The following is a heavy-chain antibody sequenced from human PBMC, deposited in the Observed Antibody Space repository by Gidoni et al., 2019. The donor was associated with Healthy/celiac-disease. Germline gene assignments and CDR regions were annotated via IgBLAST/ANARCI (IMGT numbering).Heavy chain of an antibody. V-gene: IGHV3-21*01. CDR3: AREREGSGYITYYYYGMDV. Sequence: EVQLVESGGGLVTPGGSLRLSCAASGFTFSSYSMNWVRQAPGKGLEWVSSISSSSSYIYYADSVKGRFTISRDNAKNSLYLQRNSLRAEDTAVYYCAREREGSGYITYYYYGMDVWGQGTTVTVSS. CDR1: GFTFSSYS. CDR2: ISSSSSYI. D-gene: IGHD3-22*01. J-gene: IGHJ6*02.